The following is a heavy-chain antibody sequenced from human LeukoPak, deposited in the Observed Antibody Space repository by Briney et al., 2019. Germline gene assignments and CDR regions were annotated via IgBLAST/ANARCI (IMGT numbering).Heavy chain of an antibody. V-gene: IGHV4-34*01. J-gene: IGHJ4*02. D-gene: IGHD6-6*01. CDR1: GGSFSGYY. Sequence: SETLPLTCAVYGGSFSGYYWSWIRQPPGKGPEWIGEINHSGSTNYNPSLKSRVTISVDTSKNQFSLKLSSVTAADTAVYYCARGKDASSFPGWGQGTLVTVSS. CDR2: INHSGST. CDR3: ARGKDASSFPG.